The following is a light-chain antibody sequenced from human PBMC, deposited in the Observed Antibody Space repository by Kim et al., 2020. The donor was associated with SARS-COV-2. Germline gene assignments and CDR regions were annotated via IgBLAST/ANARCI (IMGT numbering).Light chain of an antibody. CDR1: QSAGSY. CDR2: AAS. Sequence: WSPGDRATLSCRARQSAGSYLAWYQQKPGQAPRLLIYAASNRAAGIPDRFSGSGSGTDFTLTISRLEPEDFAVYYCQQYGTSNTFGGGTQVEIK. V-gene: IGKV3-20*01. J-gene: IGKJ4*01. CDR3: QQYGTSNT.